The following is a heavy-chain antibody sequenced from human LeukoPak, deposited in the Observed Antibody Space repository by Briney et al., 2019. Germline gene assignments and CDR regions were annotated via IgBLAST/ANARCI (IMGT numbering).Heavy chain of an antibody. J-gene: IGHJ3*02. D-gene: IGHD1-26*01. CDR3: AHRPQWERAFDI. V-gene: IGHV2-5*02. CDR1: GFSLSTSGVG. CDR2: IYWDDDK. Sequence: SGPTLVKPTQTLTLTCTFSGFSLSTSGVGVGWIRQPPGKALEWLALIYWDDDKRYSPSLKSRLTITEDTSKNQVVLTMTNMDPVDTATYYCAHRPQWERAFDIWGQGTMVTVSS.